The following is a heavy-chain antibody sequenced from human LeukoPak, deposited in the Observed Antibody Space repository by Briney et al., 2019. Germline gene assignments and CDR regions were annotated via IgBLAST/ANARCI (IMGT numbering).Heavy chain of an antibody. CDR1: GFTFDDYA. D-gene: IGHD4-17*01. J-gene: IGHJ6*02. Sequence: GRSLRLSCAASGFTFDDYAMHWVRQAPGKGLEWVSGISWNSGSIGYADSVKGRFTISRGNAKNSLYLQMNSLRAEDRALYYCAKGYGDLYYYYGMDVWGQGTTVTVSS. CDR3: AKGYGDLYYYYGMDV. CDR2: ISWNSGSI. V-gene: IGHV3-9*01.